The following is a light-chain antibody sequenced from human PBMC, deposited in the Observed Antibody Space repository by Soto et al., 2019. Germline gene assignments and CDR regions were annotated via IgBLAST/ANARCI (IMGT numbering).Light chain of an antibody. Sequence: DIQLTQSPSFLSASVGDRLTITCRASQGISSYLAWYQQKPGKAPKVLIYSASTLQSGVPSRFSGSGSGTEFTLTISSLQPEDFATYYCQQRCSYPLTFGGGTKVEIK. CDR3: QQRCSYPLT. CDR1: QGISSY. J-gene: IGKJ4*01. CDR2: SAS. V-gene: IGKV1-9*01.